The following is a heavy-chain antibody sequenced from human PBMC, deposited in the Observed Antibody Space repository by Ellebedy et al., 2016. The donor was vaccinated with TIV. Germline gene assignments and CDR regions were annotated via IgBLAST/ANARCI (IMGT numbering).Heavy chain of an antibody. CDR1: GGSFSGYY. CDR2: INHSGST. CDR3: ARGGRLRITMVRGVPTRYYYGMDV. J-gene: IGHJ6*02. D-gene: IGHD3-10*01. V-gene: IGHV4-34*01. Sequence: SETLSLXXAVYGGSFSGYYWSWIRQPPGKGLEWIGEINHSGSTNYNPSLKSRVTISVDTSKNQFSLKLSSVTAADTAVYYCARGGRLRITMVRGVPTRYYYGMDVWGQGTTVTVSS.